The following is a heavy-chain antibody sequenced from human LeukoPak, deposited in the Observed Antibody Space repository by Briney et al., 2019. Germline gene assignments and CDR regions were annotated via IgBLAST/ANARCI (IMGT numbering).Heavy chain of an antibody. CDR3: ARATYYYDSSGYLSYFDY. D-gene: IGHD3-22*01. CDR2: INHSGST. V-gene: IGHV4-34*01. J-gene: IGHJ4*02. Sequence: PSETLSLTCAVYGGSFSNYYWSWIRQPPGKGLEWIGEINHSGSTSYNPSLKSRVTISVDTSKNQFSLKLSSVTAADTAVYYCARATYYYDSSGYLSYFDYWGQGTLVTVSS. CDR1: GGSFSNYY.